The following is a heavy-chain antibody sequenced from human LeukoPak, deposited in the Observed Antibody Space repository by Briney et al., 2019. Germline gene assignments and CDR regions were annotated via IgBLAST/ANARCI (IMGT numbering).Heavy chain of an antibody. J-gene: IGHJ4*02. CDR1: GGSFSGYY. D-gene: IGHD3-3*01. CDR3: ALPRDFSSGYYNY. CDR2: INHSGST. V-gene: IGHV4-34*01. Sequence: PSETLSLTCAVYGGSFSGYYWSWIRQPPGKGLEWIGEINHSGSTNYNPSLKSRVTISVDTSQNQFFLKLSSVTAADTAVYYCALPRDFSSGYYNYKGQGTLVTVSS.